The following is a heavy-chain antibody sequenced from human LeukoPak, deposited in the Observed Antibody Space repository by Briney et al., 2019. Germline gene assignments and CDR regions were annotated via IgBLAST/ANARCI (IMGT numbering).Heavy chain of an antibody. V-gene: IGHV1-69*05. D-gene: IGHD6-25*01. J-gene: IGHJ5*02. Sequence: GASVKVSCKASGGTFSSYAISWVRQAPGQGLEWMGGIIPIFGTANYAQKFQDRVTMTRDTSISTAYMELNSLRSDDTAVYYCAREGAAAEDVNWFDPWGQGTLVTVSS. CDR1: GGTFSSYA. CDR2: IIPIFGTA. CDR3: AREGAAAEDVNWFDP.